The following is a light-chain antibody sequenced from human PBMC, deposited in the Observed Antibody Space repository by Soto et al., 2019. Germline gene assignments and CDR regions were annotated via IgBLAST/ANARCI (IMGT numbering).Light chain of an antibody. V-gene: IGKV1-39*01. CDR2: AAS. CDR3: QKHDTAPLT. Sequence: DIQMTQSPSSLSASVGDRVTITCRASQSISSYLNWYQQKPGKAPKVLIYAASSLQSGIPSRFSGSGSGTDFTLTISSLQPEDFATYYCQKHDTAPLTFGGGTKVEIK. CDR1: QSISSY. J-gene: IGKJ4*01.